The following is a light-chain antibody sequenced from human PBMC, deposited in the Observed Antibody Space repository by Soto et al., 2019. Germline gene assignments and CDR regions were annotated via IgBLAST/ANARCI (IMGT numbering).Light chain of an antibody. V-gene: IGKV1-5*01. CDR1: QSISSW. J-gene: IGKJ5*01. Sequence: DIQMTQSPATLSASVGDRVTITCRASQSISSWLAWYQQKPGKAPKLLIYDASSLESGVPSRFSGSGSGTEFTLTISSLQPDDFATYYCQQYNSYPDPFGQGTRWRL. CDR3: QQYNSYPDP. CDR2: DAS.